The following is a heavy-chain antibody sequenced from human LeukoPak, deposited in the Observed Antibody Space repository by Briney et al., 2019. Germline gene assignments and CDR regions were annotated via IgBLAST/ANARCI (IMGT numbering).Heavy chain of an antibody. V-gene: IGHV3-64*02. J-gene: IGHJ5*02. D-gene: IGHD2-2*03. CDR3: ARDGWDR. Sequence: GGPLRFSCAASGFTFSSYAMHWVRQDPGKGLEYVSAISSNGGSTYYADSVKGRFTISRDNSKNTLYLQMGSLRAEDMAVYYCARDGWDRWGQGTLVTVSS. CDR2: ISSNGGST. CDR1: GFTFSSYA.